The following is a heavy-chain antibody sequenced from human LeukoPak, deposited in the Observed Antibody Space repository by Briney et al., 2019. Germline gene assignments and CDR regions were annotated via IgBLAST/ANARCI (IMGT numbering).Heavy chain of an antibody. D-gene: IGHD3-10*01. CDR2: IYSGGST. CDR1: GFTVSSNY. Sequence: HPGGSLRLSCAASGFTVSSNYMSWVRQAPGKGLEWVSVIYSGGSTYYADSVKGRFTISRDNSKNTLYLQMNSLRAEDTAVYYCARDFGDGSGSYYRMDVWGQGTTVTVSS. J-gene: IGHJ6*02. CDR3: ARDFGDGSGSYYRMDV. V-gene: IGHV3-66*01.